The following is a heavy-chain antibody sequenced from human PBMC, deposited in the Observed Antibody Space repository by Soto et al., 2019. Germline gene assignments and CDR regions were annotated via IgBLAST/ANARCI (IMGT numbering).Heavy chain of an antibody. V-gene: IGHV3-30*18. D-gene: IGHD3-10*01. CDR3: AKGLLWLGEFLSSFDS. J-gene: IGHJ4*01. Sequence: QVQLVESGGGVVQPGRSLRLSCAASGFTFSTYGVHWVRQAPGKGLEWVAVISYDGSDKYYAESVKGRFTISRDNSKNTVYLQMNSLRAEDTAVYDCAKGLLWLGEFLSSFDSWGHGTLVTVSS. CDR2: ISYDGSDK. CDR1: GFTFSTYG.